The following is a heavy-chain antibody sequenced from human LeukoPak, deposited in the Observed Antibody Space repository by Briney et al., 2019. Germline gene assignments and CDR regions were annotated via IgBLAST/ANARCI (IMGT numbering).Heavy chain of an antibody. Sequence: SETLSLTCTVSGGSISSYYWSWIRQPAGKGLEWIGRIYTSGSTNYNPSLKSRVTMSVDTSKNQFSLKLSSVTAADTAVYYCARGPPSRYCSGGSCYKVHRGDYWGQGTLVTVSS. CDR3: ARGPPSRYCSGGSCYKVHRGDY. J-gene: IGHJ4*02. CDR2: IYTSGST. V-gene: IGHV4-4*07. D-gene: IGHD2-15*01. CDR1: GGSISSYY.